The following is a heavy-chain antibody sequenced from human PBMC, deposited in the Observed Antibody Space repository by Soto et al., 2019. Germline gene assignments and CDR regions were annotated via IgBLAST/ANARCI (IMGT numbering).Heavy chain of an antibody. V-gene: IGHV1-8*02. CDR3: ARMESFGSLNWFDP. Sequence: ASLKVSCKTSGYTFTNNDVSWGRQATGQGLEWMGWMNPGSGDTGYAQKFQGRVTMTRDISIATAYMELNSLTSEDTAIYYCARMESFGSLNWFDPWGQGTLVTVSS. CDR2: MNPGSGDT. J-gene: IGHJ5*02. D-gene: IGHD5-18*01. CDR1: GYTFTNND.